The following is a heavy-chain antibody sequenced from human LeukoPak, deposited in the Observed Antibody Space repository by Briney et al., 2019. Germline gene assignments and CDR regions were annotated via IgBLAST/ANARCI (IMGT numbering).Heavy chain of an antibody. V-gene: IGHV1-69*04. J-gene: IGHJ4*02. Sequence: ASVKVSCKASGGTFSSYAISWVRQAPGQGLEWMGRIIPILGIANYAQKFQGRVTITADKSTSTAYMELSSLRSEDTAVYYCVRDSPGVPEHMVLVSNWGQGTLVTVSS. D-gene: IGHD2-8*01. CDR2: IIPILGIA. CDR1: GGTFSSYA. CDR3: VRDSPGVPEHMVLVSN.